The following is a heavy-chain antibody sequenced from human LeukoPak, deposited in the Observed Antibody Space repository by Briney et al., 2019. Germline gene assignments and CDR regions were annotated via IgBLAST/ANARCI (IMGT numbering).Heavy chain of an antibody. CDR3: ARRDYYDSSGFDY. CDR1: GYIFTTYW. CDR2: TYPANSDT. D-gene: IGHD3-22*01. J-gene: IGHJ4*02. V-gene: IGHV5-51*01. Sequence: GESLKISCKASGYIFTTYWIGWARQMPGKGLEWMGITYPANSDTKYSPSFQGQVTISADKSISTAFLQWSSLKASDTAMYFCARRDYYDSSGFDYWGQGTLVTVSS.